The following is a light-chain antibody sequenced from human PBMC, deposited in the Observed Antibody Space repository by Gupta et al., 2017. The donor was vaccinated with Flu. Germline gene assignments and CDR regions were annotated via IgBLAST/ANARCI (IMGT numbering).Light chain of an antibody. CDR3: AAWDDSLNGVV. CDR2: YDD. Sequence: VASACCGGSSNREKNAVNWYQQLPGKARKRLIYYDDLVSSGGAGRFSGSKSGASASLAISGLQSEDEAEYDCAAWDDSLNGVVFGGGTRLTVL. J-gene: IGLJ2*01. V-gene: IGLV1-36*01. CDR1: SSNREKNA.